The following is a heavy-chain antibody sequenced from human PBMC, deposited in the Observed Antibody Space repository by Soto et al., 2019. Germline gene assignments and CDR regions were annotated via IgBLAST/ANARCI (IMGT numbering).Heavy chain of an antibody. CDR3: ARGSCSSTSCYKEYYFDL. V-gene: IGHV1-69*13. D-gene: IGHD2-2*02. Sequence: SVKVSCKASGGTFSGYAISWVRQAPGQGLEWMGEIIPMFGTSNYARKFQGRVTITADESTSTAYMELSSLRSEDTAVYYCARGSCSSTSCYKEYYFDLWGQGTLVTVSS. CDR2: IIPMFGTS. CDR1: GGTFSGYA. J-gene: IGHJ4*02.